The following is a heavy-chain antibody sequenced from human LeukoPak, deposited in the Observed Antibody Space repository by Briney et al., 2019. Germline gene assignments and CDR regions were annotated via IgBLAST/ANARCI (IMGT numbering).Heavy chain of an antibody. J-gene: IGHJ6*03. CDR2: IYYSGST. Sequence: SETLSLTCTVSGGSISSYYWSWIRQPPGKGLEWIGYIYYSGSTNYNPSLKSRVTISVDTSKNQFSLKLSSVTAADTAVYYCARVPAAAGTERDYYYYYMDVWGKGTTVTVSS. V-gene: IGHV4-59*01. CDR1: GGSISSYY. CDR3: ARVPAAAGTERDYYYYYMDV. D-gene: IGHD6-13*01.